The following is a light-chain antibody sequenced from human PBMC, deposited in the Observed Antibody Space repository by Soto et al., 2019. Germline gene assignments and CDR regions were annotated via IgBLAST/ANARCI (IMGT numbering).Light chain of an antibody. CDR1: QSVRSN. CDR3: QQYGREPRT. Sequence: EVVMTQSPATLSVSPGERVTLSCRASQSVRSNLAWYQQKPGQAPRLLIYGASSRATGIPDRFSGSGSGTDFTLTISRLEPEDFAVYYCQQYGREPRTFGGGTKVDI. V-gene: IGKV3-20*01. CDR2: GAS. J-gene: IGKJ4*01.